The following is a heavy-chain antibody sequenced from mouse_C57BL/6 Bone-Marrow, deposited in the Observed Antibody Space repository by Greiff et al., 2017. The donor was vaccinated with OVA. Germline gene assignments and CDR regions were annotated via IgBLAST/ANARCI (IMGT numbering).Heavy chain of an antibody. CDR1: EYEFPSHD. Sequence: EVKVEESGGGLVQPGESLKLSCESNEYEFPSHDMSWVRKTPEKRLELVAAINSDGGSTYYPDTMERRFIISRDNTKKTLYLQMSSLRSEDTALYYCARRGDYAWFAYWGQGTLVTVSA. CDR2: INSDGGST. J-gene: IGHJ3*01. V-gene: IGHV5-2*03. CDR3: ARRGDYAWFAY. D-gene: IGHD2-4*01.